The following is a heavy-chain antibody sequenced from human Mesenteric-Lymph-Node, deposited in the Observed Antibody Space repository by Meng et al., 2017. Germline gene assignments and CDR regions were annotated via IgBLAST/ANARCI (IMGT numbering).Heavy chain of an antibody. D-gene: IGHD3-10*01. CDR3: ARRRGGSGRDC. Sequence: RQLQESGPRLVKPSQTLSLTCTVSGGSISSSNYYWDWIRQPPGKGLEWIGAIYHSGSTSYNPSLQSRVTMFVDTSKNQFSLMLTSVTATDTAVYYCARRRGGSGRDCWGQGTLVTVSS. J-gene: IGHJ4*02. CDR1: GGSISSSNYY. V-gene: IGHV4-39*01. CDR2: IYHSGST.